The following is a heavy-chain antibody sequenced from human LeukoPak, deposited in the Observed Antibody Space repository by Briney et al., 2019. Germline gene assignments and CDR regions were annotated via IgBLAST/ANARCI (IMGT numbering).Heavy chain of an antibody. D-gene: IGHD2-2*01. J-gene: IGHJ5*02. CDR2: IFYSGRT. V-gene: IGHV4-59*01. CDR3: ARVAYGSSWFDP. CDR1: GDSINNDY. Sequence: KPSETLSLTCTVSGDSINNDYWSWIRQPPGKGLEWIGYIFYSGRTTYNPSLKSPVTISIDTSKNQFSLMVMSVTAADTAVYYCARVAYGSSWFDPWGQGTLVTVSS.